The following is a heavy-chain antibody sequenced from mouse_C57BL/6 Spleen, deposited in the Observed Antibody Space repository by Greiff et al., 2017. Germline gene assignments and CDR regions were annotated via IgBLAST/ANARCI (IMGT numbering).Heavy chain of an antibody. D-gene: IGHD1-1*01. CDR1: GFTFSNYW. Sequence: EVHLVESGGGLVQPGGSMKLSCVASGFTFSNYWMNWVRQSPEKGLEWVAQIRLKSDNYATHYAESVKGRFTISRDDSKSSVYLQMNNLRAEDTGIYYCTDGSSLYAMDYWGQGTSVTVSS. CDR2: IRLKSDNYAT. J-gene: IGHJ4*01. CDR3: TDGSSLYAMDY. V-gene: IGHV6-3*01.